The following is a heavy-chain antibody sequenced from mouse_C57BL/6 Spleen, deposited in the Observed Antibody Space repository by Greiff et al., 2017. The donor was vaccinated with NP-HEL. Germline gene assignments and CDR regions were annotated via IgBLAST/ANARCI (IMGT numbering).Heavy chain of an antibody. V-gene: IGHV6-6*01. Sequence: DVQLQESGGGLVQPGGSMKLSCAASGFTFSDAWMDWVRQSPEKGLEWVAEIRNKANNHATYYAEAVKGRFTISRDDSKSSVYLQMNSLRAEDTGIYYCTAKDYYGSRRFMDYWGQGTSVTVSS. CDR3: TAKDYYGSRRFMDY. CDR2: IRNKANNHAT. CDR1: GFTFSDAW. D-gene: IGHD1-1*01. J-gene: IGHJ4*01.